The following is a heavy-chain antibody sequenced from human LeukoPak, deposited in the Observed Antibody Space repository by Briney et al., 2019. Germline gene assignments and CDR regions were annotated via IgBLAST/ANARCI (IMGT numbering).Heavy chain of an antibody. V-gene: IGHV1-46*01. J-gene: IGHJ6*03. D-gene: IGHD3-3*01. CDR1: GYTFTSYY. CDR3: ARETGYYDFEGYYMDV. Sequence: ASVKVSCKASGYTFTSYYMHLGRQAPGQGLEWIGIINPSGGSTSYAQKFQGRVTMTRDMSTSTVYMELSSLRSEDTAVYYCARETGYYDFEGYYMDVWGKGTTVTVSS. CDR2: INPSGGST.